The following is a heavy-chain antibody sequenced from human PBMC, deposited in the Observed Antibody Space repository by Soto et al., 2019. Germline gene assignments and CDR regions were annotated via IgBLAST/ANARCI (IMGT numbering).Heavy chain of an antibody. J-gene: IGHJ4*02. V-gene: IGHV3-33*01. CDR2: IWYDGSNK. CDR1: GFTFSSYG. Sequence: GGSLRLSCAASGFTFSSYGMHWVRQAPGKGLEWVAVIWYDGSNKYYADSVKGRFTISRDNSKNTLYLQMNSLRAEDTAVYYCARGMEYYYDSSGWVTFDYWGQGTLVTVSS. CDR3: ARGMEYYYDSSGWVTFDY. D-gene: IGHD3-22*01.